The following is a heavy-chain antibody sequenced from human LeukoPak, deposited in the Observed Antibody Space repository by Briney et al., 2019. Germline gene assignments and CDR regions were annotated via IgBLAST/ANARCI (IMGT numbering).Heavy chain of an antibody. CDR2: IYYTGST. J-gene: IGHJ5*02. CDR3: VRSKSGTYGWFDP. CDR1: GGSISGYY. V-gene: IGHV4-59*01. D-gene: IGHD4-17*01. Sequence: SEPLSLTCTVSGGSISGYYWSWIRQPPGKGLEWIGYIYYTGSTNYNPSLKSRVIISVDTSKNQFSLKVSSVTAADTAVYYCVRSKSGTYGWFDPWGQGTLVTVSS.